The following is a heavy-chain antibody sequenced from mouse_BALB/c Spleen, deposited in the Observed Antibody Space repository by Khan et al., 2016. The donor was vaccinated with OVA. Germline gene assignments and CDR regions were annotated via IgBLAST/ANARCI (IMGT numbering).Heavy chain of an antibody. V-gene: IGHV1-4*01. D-gene: IGHD2-14*01. CDR3: ARGGAYYKNDGGFAY. J-gene: IGHJ3*01. CDR1: GYTFTSYT. CDR2: INPSSGYT. Sequence: QIQLVQSGAELARPGASVKLSCKASGYTFTSYTMHWVKQRPGQGLEWIGYINPSSGYTNYNQKFKDKATLTADKSSSTAYMQLSSLTSEDSAVYYCARGGAYYKNDGGFAYWDQGTLVTVSA.